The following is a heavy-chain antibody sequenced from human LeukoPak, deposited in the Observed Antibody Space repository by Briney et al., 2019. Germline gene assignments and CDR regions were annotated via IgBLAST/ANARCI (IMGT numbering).Heavy chain of an antibody. V-gene: IGHV1-2*06. CDR3: ARDGLRWELPYYGMDV. CDR1: GYTFTGYY. Sequence: ASVKVSCKASGYTFTGYYMHWVRQAPGQGLEWMGRINPNSGGTNYAQKFQGRVTMTRDTSISTAYMELSRLRSDDTAVYYCARDGLRWELPYYGMDVWGQGTTVTVSS. J-gene: IGHJ6*02. D-gene: IGHD1-26*01. CDR2: INPNSGGT.